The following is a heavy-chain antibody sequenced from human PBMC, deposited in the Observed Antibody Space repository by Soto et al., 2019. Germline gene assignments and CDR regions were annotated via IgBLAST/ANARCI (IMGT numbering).Heavy chain of an antibody. CDR2: TFPMFGKA. CDR3: ATVDISTWIDGMDV. V-gene: IGHV1-69*06. D-gene: IGHD2-2*01. CDR1: GGTFSSYA. J-gene: IGHJ6*02. Sequence: ASVKVSCKASGGTFSSYAISWVRQAPGQGLEWMGGTFPMFGKANYAQKFQGRVTISADKSTSTAYMELSSLRSEDTAVYYCATVDISTWIDGMDVWGQGTTVTVSS.